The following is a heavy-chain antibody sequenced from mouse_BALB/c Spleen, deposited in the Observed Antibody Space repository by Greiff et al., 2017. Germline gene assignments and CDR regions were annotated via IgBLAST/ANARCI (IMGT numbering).Heavy chain of an antibody. D-gene: IGHD1-1*01. V-gene: IGHV1-7*01. CDR1: GYTFTSYW. J-gene: IGHJ2*01. CDR2: INPSTGYT. Sequence: VKLMESGAELAKPGASVKMSCKASGYTFTSYWMHWVKQRPGQGLEWIGYINPSTGYTEYNQKFKDKATLTADKSSSTAYMQLSSLTSEDSAVYYCARSATRDYWGQGTTLTVSS. CDR3: ARSATRDY.